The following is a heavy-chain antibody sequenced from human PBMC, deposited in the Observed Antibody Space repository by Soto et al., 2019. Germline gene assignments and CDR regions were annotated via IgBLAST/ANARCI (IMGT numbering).Heavy chain of an antibody. J-gene: IGHJ4*02. CDR1: GYTFTSYA. V-gene: IGHV1-3*01. CDR3: ARAQNLEMATP. CDR2: INAGNDNT. Sequence: QVQLVQSGAEVKKPGASVKVSCKASGYTFTSYAMLWVRQAPGQRLEWMGWINAGNDNTKYSQKFQGRVTITRDTSASTAYMELSSLRSEDTAVYYCARAQNLEMATPWGQGTLVTVSS. D-gene: IGHD5-12*01.